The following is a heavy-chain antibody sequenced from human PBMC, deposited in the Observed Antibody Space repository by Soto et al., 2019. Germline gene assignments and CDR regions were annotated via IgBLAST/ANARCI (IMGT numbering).Heavy chain of an antibody. CDR2: IYYTGNT. D-gene: IGHD1-1*01. J-gene: IGHJ4*02. CDR3: ASGHDAYKVRY. V-gene: IGHV4-31*01. CDR1: GGSISSGGTGSY. Sequence: QVQLQESGPGLVKPSQTLSLTCTVSGGSISSGGTGSYWTWIRQLPGKGLEWIGYIYYTGNTYYNPSLKSLPTISIDPSENQFSLKLTSVTAADTAVYFCASGHDAYKVRYWGQGTLVTVSS.